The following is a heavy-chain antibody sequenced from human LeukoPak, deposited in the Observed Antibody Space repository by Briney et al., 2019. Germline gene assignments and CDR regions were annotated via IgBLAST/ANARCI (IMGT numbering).Heavy chain of an antibody. CDR1: GYTLTELS. J-gene: IGHJ4*02. CDR2: FDPEDGET. Sequence: GASVKVSCKVSGYTLTELSMHWVRQAPGKGLEWMGGFDPEDGETIYAQKFQGRATMTEDTSTDTAYMELSSLRSEDTAVYYCATVPSSGWYGRAEYYFDYWGQGTLVTVSS. V-gene: IGHV1-24*01. D-gene: IGHD6-19*01. CDR3: ATVPSSGWYGRAEYYFDY.